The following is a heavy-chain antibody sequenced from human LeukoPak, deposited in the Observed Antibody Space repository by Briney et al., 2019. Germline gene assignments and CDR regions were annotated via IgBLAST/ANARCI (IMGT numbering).Heavy chain of an antibody. CDR1: GGSFSGYY. D-gene: IGHD6-13*01. J-gene: IGHJ4*02. CDR2: INHSGST. CDR3: ARGGVAAAGTHYFDY. Sequence: PSETLSLTCAVYGGSFSGYYWSWIRQPPGKGLEWIGEINHSGSTNYNPSLKSRVTISVHTSKNQFSLKLSSVTAADTAVYYCARGGVAAAGTHYFDYWGQGTLVTVSS. V-gene: IGHV4-34*01.